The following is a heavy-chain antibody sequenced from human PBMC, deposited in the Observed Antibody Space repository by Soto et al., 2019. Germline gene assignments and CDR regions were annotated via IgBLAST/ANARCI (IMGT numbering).Heavy chain of an antibody. CDR1: GFTFIGYA. J-gene: IGHJ4*02. D-gene: IGHD6-6*01. CDR2: ISGSGGST. V-gene: IGHV3-23*01. CDR3: ANFIEARRFDY. Sequence: LSLSCAASGFTFIGYAMSWVRQAPGKGLEWVSAISGSGGSTYYADSVKGRFTISRDNSKNTLYLQMNSLRAEDTAVYYCANFIEARRFDYWGQGTLVTVSS.